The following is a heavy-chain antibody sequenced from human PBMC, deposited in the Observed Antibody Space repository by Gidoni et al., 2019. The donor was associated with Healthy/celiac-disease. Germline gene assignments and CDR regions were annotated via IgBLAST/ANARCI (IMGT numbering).Heavy chain of an antibody. CDR1: GGTFSSYA. V-gene: IGHV1-69*01. CDR2: IIPIFGTA. CDR3: ARYCGSTSCYTHYYYGMDV. Sequence: QVQLVQSGAEVKKPGSSVKVSCKASGGTFSSYAISWVRQAPGQGLEWMGGIIPIFGTANYAQKFQGRVTITADESTSTAYMELSSLRSEDTAVYYCARYCGSTSCYTHYYYGMDVWGQGTTVTVSS. D-gene: IGHD2-2*02. J-gene: IGHJ6*02.